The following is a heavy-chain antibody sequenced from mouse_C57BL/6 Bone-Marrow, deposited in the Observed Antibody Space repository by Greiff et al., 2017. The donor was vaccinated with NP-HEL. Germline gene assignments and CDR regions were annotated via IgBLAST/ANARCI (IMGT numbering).Heavy chain of an antibody. J-gene: IGHJ2*01. CDR2: ISSGGSYT. CDR3: ARPQRYYFDY. V-gene: IGHV5-6*02. Sequence: EVKLVESGGDLVKPGGSLKLSCAASGFTFSSYGMSWVRQTPDKRLEWVATISSGGSYTYSPDSVKGRFTISRDNAKNTLYLQMSSLKSEDTAMYYCARPQRYYFDYWGQGTTLTVSS. CDR1: GFTFSSYG.